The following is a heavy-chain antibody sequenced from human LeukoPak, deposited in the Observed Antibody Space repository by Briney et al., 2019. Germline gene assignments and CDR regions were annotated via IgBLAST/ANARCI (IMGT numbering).Heavy chain of an antibody. CDR2: IYTSGST. D-gene: IGHD6-19*01. CDR3: ARVNGQWLVSDY. CDR1: GGSISSYY. Sequence: SETLSLTCTVSGGSISSYYWSWIRQSPGKGLEWIGRIYTSGSTNYNPSLKSRVTISVDTSKNQFSLKLSSVTAADTAVYYCARVNGQWLVSDYWGQGTLVTVSS. V-gene: IGHV4-4*07. J-gene: IGHJ4*02.